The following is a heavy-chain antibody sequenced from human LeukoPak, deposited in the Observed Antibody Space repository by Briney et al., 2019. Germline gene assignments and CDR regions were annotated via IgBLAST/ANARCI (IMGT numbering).Heavy chain of an antibody. CDR3: ARLRYYYDSSGPAPFDY. D-gene: IGHD3-22*01. CDR1: GYTFTSYG. CDR2: ISAYNGKT. V-gene: IGHV1-18*01. J-gene: IGHJ4*02. Sequence: GASVKVSCKASGYTFTSYGISWVRQAPGQGLEWMGWISAYNGKTNYERKHQGRVTMTTDTSTSTAYMELRSLRSDDTAVYYCARLRYYYDSSGPAPFDYWGQGTLVTVSS.